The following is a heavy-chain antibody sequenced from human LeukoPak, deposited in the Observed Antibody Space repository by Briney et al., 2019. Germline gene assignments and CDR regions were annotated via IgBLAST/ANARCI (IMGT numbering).Heavy chain of an antibody. CDR3: ARDPQYCSGGSCYPFDY. Sequence: GGSLRLSCAASGFTFSTYSMNWVRQAPGKGLEWVSSIISSSSYIYYADSVKGQFTISRDNAKNSLYLQMNSLRAEDTAVYYCARDPQYCSGGSCYPFDYWGQGTLVTVSS. V-gene: IGHV3-21*01. CDR2: IISSSSYI. CDR1: GFTFSTYS. J-gene: IGHJ4*02. D-gene: IGHD2-15*01.